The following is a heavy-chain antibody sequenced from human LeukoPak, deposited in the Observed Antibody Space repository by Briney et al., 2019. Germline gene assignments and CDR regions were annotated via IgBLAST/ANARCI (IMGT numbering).Heavy chain of an antibody. D-gene: IGHD6-19*01. CDR2: IYPGDSDT. Sequence: GESLKISCEGSGYSFTSYWIGWVRQMPGKGLEWMGIIYPGDSDTRYSPSFQGQVTISADKSISTAYLQWSSLKASDTAMYYCARHRAASSGWYDAFDIWGQGTMVTVSS. J-gene: IGHJ3*02. CDR3: ARHRAASSGWYDAFDI. CDR1: GYSFTSYW. V-gene: IGHV5-51*01.